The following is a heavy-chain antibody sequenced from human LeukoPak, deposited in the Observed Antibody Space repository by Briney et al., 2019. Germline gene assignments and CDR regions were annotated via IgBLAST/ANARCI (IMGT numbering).Heavy chain of an antibody. V-gene: IGHV3-7*01. J-gene: IGHJ4*02. D-gene: IGHD2-8*01. CDR3: ARDRYASY. Sequence: GGSLRLSCAASGFTFTRYWMTWVRQAPGKGLEWVANIKEDGSGIYYVDSVKGRFTISRDNANNSLYLQINSLRAEDTAMYYCARDRYASYWGQGTLVTVSS. CDR2: IKEDGSGI. CDR1: GFTFTRYW.